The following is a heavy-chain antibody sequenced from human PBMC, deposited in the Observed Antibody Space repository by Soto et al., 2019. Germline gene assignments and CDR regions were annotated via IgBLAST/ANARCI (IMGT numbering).Heavy chain of an antibody. J-gene: IGHJ6*02. CDR2: INPSGGST. D-gene: IGHD1-26*01. CDR1: GYTFTSYY. V-gene: IGHV1-46*01. CDR3: TRVGGSVSGMDV. Sequence: ASVKVSCKASGYTFTSYYMHWVRQAPGQGLEWMGIINPSGGSTSYAQKFQGRVTMTRDTSKNTVYLQMNSLRAEDTAVYYCTRVGGSVSGMDVWGQGTTVTAP.